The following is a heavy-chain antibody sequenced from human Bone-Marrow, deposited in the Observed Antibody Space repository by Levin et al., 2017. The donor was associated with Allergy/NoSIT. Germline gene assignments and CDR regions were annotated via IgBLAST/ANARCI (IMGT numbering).Heavy chain of an antibody. Sequence: PGGSLRLSCAVYGGSFSGYYWSWIRQPPGKGLEWIGEINHSGSTNYNPSLKSRVTISVDTSKNQFSLKLSSVTAADTAVYYCARDTGRMTTPSSGGMDVWGQGTTVTVSS. CDR2: INHSGST. CDR1: GGSFSGYY. CDR3: ARDTGRMTTPSSGGMDV. D-gene: IGHD4-11*01. V-gene: IGHV4-34*01. J-gene: IGHJ6*02.